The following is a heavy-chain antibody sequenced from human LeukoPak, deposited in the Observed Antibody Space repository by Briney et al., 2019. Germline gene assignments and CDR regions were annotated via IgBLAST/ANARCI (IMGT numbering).Heavy chain of an antibody. CDR2: ISSSSSYI. J-gene: IGHJ4*02. Sequence: GGSLRLSCAASGFTFSSYSMNWVRQAPGKGLEWVSSISSSSSYIYYADSVKGRFTISRDDAKNTLYLQMNSLRAEDTAVYYCAHGSMYQLDYWGQGTLVTVSS. V-gene: IGHV3-21*04. CDR3: AHGSMYQLDY. D-gene: IGHD2-2*01. CDR1: GFTFSSYS.